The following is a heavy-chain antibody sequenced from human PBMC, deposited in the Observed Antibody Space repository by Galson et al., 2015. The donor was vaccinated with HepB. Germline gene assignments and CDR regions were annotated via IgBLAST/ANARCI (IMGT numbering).Heavy chain of an antibody. D-gene: IGHD3-10*01. V-gene: IGHV1-24*01. CDR2: FDPEDGEI. CDR1: GYSLTESS. J-gene: IGHJ3*02. Sequence: SVKVSCKVSGYSLTESSMYWVRQTSGKGLEWMGDFDPEDGEIVYAQKFQGRVSMTEDTSAETAYMELSSLRSEDTAVYYCAMDSFTSYYGSGTPRGAFDIWGQGTMVTVSS. CDR3: AMDSFTSYYGSGTPRGAFDI.